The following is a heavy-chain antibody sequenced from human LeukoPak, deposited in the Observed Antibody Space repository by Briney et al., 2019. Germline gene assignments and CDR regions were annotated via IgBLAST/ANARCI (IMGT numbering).Heavy chain of an antibody. CDR1: GFXXXSYX. V-gene: IGHV3-7*01. Sequence: SGFXXXSYXMRWVRQAPGKGREGVANIKQDGSEKYYVDSVKGRFTISRDNAKNSLYLQMNSLRAEDTAVYYCARAPRVYGDYDDYWGQGTLVTVSS. CDR3: ARAPRVYGDYDDY. D-gene: IGHD4-17*01. J-gene: IGHJ4*02. CDR2: IKQDGSEK.